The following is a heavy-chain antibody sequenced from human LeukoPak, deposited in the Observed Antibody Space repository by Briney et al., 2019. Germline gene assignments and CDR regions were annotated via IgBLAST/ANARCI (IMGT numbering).Heavy chain of an antibody. Sequence: ASVNVSCTASGYTFIGYYMHWVRQAPGQGLEWMGRINPNSGGTNYAQKFQGRVTMTRDTSISTAYMELSRLRSDDTAVYYCARDPTSGTAMVDYYFDYWGQGTLVTVSS. CDR1: GYTFIGYY. CDR2: INPNSGGT. V-gene: IGHV1-2*06. D-gene: IGHD5-18*01. J-gene: IGHJ4*02. CDR3: ARDPTSGTAMVDYYFDY.